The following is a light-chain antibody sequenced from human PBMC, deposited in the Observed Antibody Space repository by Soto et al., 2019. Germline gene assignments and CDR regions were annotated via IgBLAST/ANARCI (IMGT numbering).Light chain of an antibody. CDR2: SSN. CDR3: AAWDDSLNVWV. CDR1: SSNIGSNS. J-gene: IGLJ3*02. Sequence: QPVLTQPPSASGTPGQRVTISCSGSSSNIGSNSVNWYQQLPGTAPKLLIYSSNQRPSGVPDRFSGSKSGTSASLAISGLQSEDEADYYCAAWDDSLNVWVFGGGTKVTVL. V-gene: IGLV1-44*01.